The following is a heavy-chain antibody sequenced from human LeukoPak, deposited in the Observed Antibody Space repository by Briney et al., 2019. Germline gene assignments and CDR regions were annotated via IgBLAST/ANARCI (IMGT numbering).Heavy chain of an antibody. Sequence: GGSLRLSCAASGFTFSDYYMSWIRQAPGKGLEWVSYISSSGSTIYYADSVKGRFTISRDNAKNSLYLQMNSLRAEDTAVYYCAKRTGYSSGWYGSYYYYMDVWGKGTTVTISS. V-gene: IGHV3-11*01. CDR3: AKRTGYSSGWYGSYYYYMDV. CDR1: GFTFSDYY. D-gene: IGHD6-19*01. CDR2: ISSSGSTI. J-gene: IGHJ6*03.